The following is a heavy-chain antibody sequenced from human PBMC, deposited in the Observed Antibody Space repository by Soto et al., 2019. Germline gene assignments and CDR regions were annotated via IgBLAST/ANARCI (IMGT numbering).Heavy chain of an antibody. CDR3: AKYTLGYVFHGLFTDY. CDR1: GFTFSSYA. D-gene: IGHD3-16*01. V-gene: IGHV3-23*01. J-gene: IGHJ4*02. CDR2: ISGSGGST. Sequence: PGGSLRLSCAASGFTFSSYAMSWVRQAPGKGLEWVSAISGSGGSTYYADSVKGRFTISRDNSKNTLYLQMNRLRAEDTAVYYCAKYTLGYVFHGLFTDYWGQGTLVTVSS.